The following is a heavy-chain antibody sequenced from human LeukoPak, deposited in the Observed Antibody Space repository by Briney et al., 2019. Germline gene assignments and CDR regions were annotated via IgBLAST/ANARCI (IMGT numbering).Heavy chain of an antibody. CDR3: ARVYYGSGSYYNWRIDY. J-gene: IGHJ4*02. V-gene: IGHV1-18*01. Sequence: GASVKVSCKASGYTFTSYGISWVRQAPGQGLEWMGWISAYNGNTNYAQKLQGRVTMTTDTSTSTAYMELRSLRSDDTAVYYCARVYYGSGSYYNWRIDYWGQGTLVTVSS. D-gene: IGHD3-10*01. CDR1: GYTFTSYG. CDR2: ISAYNGNT.